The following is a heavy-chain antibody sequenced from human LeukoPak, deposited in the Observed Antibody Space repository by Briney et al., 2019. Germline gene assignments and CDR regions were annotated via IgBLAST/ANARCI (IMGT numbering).Heavy chain of an antibody. D-gene: IGHD3-22*01. CDR2: INHSGST. Sequence: SETLSLTCAVYGGSFSPYYWSWIRQPPGKGLEWIGEINHSGSTNYNPSLKSRVTISVDTSKNQFSLKLSSVTAADTAVYYCARVYMGYDSSGYYVNWFDPWGQGTLVTVSS. CDR3: ARVYMGYDSSGYYVNWFDP. V-gene: IGHV4-34*01. J-gene: IGHJ5*02. CDR1: GGSFSPYY.